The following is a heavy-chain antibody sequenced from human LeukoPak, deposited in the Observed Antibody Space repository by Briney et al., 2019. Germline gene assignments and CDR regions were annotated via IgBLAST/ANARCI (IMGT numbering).Heavy chain of an antibody. V-gene: IGHV3-30*04. CDR3: ARDHGVVVGWFDP. J-gene: IGHJ5*02. Sequence: PGGSLRLYCAASGFTFSSYAMHWVRQAPGKGLEWVAVISYDGSNKYYADSVKGRFTISRDNSKNTLYLQMNSLRAEDTAVYYCARDHGVVVGWFDPWGQGTLVTVSS. CDR2: ISYDGSNK. D-gene: IGHD2-21*01. CDR1: GFTFSSYA.